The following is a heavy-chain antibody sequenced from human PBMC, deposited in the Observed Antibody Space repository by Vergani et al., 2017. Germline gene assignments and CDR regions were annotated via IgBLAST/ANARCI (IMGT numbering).Heavy chain of an antibody. CDR1: GFTFSSYS. J-gene: IGHJ4*02. Sequence: EVQLVESGGGLVKPGGSLRLSCAASGFTFSSYSMNWVRQAPGKGLEWVSSISSSSSYIYYADSVKGRFTISRDNAKNSLYLQMNSLRAEDTAVYYCARDLFYYDSSVYYSVFFDYWGQGTLVTVSS. CDR3: ARDLFYYDSSVYYSVFFDY. V-gene: IGHV3-21*01. CDR2: ISSSSSYI. D-gene: IGHD3-22*01.